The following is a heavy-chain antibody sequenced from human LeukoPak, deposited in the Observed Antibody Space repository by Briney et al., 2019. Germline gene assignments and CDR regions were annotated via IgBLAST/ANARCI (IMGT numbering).Heavy chain of an antibody. CDR2: IYTSGST. Sequence: SETLSLTCTVSGGSISSYYWSWIRHPAGKGLEWIGRIYTSGSTNYNPSLKSRVTMSVDTSKNQFSLKLSSVTAADTAVYYCARGLRGSLVVVVNYWGQGTLVTVS. CDR3: ARGLRGSLVVVVNY. J-gene: IGHJ4*02. D-gene: IGHD2-15*01. V-gene: IGHV4-4*07. CDR1: GGSISSYY.